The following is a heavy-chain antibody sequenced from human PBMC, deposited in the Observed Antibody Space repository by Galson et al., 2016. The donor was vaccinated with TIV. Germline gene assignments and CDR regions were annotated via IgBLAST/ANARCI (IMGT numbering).Heavy chain of an antibody. V-gene: IGHV3-15*01. CDR3: TTDLGYCPTTSCSLGLDS. Sequence: SLRLSCAVSGFTFSNAWMTWVRQAPGRGLEWVGRIKSKPDGATTAYAAPVKGRFSISRDDSKDTVYLQMNNLKTEDTALYFCTTDLGYCPTTSCSLGLDSWGQGTLVTVSS. J-gene: IGHJ4*02. CDR2: IKSKPDGATT. D-gene: IGHD2-2*01. CDR1: GFTFSNAW.